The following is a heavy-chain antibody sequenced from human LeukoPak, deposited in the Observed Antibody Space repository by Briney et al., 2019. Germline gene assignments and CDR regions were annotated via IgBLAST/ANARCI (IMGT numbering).Heavy chain of an antibody. CDR2: IYHSGST. CDR1: GGSISSYY. D-gene: IGHD5-24*01. J-gene: IGHJ4*02. CDR3: ATQEMATIKFDY. V-gene: IGHV4-59*01. Sequence: SETLSLTCTVSGGSISSYYWSWIRQPPGKGLEWIGYIYHSGSTNYNPSLKSRVTISVDTSKNQFSLKLSSVTAADTAVYYCATQEMATIKFDYWGQGTLVTVSS.